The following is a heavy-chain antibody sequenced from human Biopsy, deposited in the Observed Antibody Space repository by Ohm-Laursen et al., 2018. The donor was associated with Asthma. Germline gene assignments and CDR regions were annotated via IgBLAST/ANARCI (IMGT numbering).Heavy chain of an antibody. Sequence: SLRLSCAASGFTYRSYAMHWVRQAPGKGLEWVAVGGSYYDGGLKYYADSVNGRFTVSRDDSKNTLYLQMNSLRPDDTAVYYCARDVMEWYLPAFDFWGQGTLVTVSS. CDR1: GFTYRSYA. J-gene: IGHJ4*02. V-gene: IGHV3-30-3*01. CDR3: ARDVMEWYLPAFDF. D-gene: IGHD3-3*01. CDR2: GGSYYDGGLK.